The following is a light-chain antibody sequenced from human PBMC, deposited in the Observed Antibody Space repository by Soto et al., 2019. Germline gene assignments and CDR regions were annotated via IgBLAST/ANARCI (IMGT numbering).Light chain of an antibody. CDR2: GAS. V-gene: IGKV3-20*01. CDR1: QSITNSY. CDR3: EQYGSLPYT. J-gene: IGKJ2*01. Sequence: EIVLTQSPGTLSLSPGERVTLSCRASQSITNSYLAWYQQKPGQAPRLLIFGASNRATGIPDRFSGSGSGTDFSLTLSKLEPDDLAVYYCEQYGSLPYTFGQGTKLDI.